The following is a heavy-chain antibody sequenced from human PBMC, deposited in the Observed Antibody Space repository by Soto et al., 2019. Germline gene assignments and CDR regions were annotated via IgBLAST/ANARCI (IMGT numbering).Heavy chain of an antibody. D-gene: IGHD3-3*01. V-gene: IGHV3-15*01. CDR1: GFTFSNAW. CDR2: IKSRTGGGTT. CDR3: TTDLVKPLLEWFVRYYYYYCLDV. J-gene: IGHJ6*03. Sequence: EVQLVESGGGLVKPGGSLRLSCAASGFTFSNAWMSWVRQAPGKGLEWAGSIKSRTGGGTTDYAAPVQGRFTISRDDSKNPLYLQMNRLKTEATAVYYCTTDLVKPLLEWFVRYYYYYCLDVWGKGTTVPGSS.